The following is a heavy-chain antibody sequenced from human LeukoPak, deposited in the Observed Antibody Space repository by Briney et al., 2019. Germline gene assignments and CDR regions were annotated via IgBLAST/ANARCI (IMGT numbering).Heavy chain of an antibody. CDR2: INHSGST. CDR3: ASLDCSSTSCYTRYFDY. CDR1: GGSFSGYY. J-gene: IGHJ4*02. V-gene: IGHV4-34*01. D-gene: IGHD2-2*02. Sequence: SETLSLTCAVYGGSFSGYYWSWIRQPPGKGLEWIGEINHSGSTNYNPSLKSRVTISVDTSKNQFSLKLSSVTAADTAVYYCASLDCSSTSCYTRYFDYWGQGTLVTVSS.